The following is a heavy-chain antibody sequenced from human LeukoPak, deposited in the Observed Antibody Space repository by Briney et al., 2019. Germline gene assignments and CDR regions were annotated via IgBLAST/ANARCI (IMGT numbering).Heavy chain of an antibody. V-gene: IGHV3-74*01. Sequence: GGSLSLSCAASGFIFSNYLMHWVRQAPGKGLVWVSQIHSDGSITGYADSVKDRFTISRDNAKNTLYLQMNSLRAEDTAVFYCARGGVVAATVYSGQGTLVTVSS. J-gene: IGHJ4*02. D-gene: IGHD5-12*01. CDR2: IHSDGSIT. CDR3: ARGGVVAATVY. CDR1: GFIFSNYL.